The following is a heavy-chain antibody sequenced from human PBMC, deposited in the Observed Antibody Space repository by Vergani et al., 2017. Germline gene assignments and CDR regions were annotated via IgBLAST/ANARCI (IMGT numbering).Heavy chain of an antibody. CDR1: GGSFSGYY. CDR2: INHSGST. V-gene: IGHV4-34*01. CDR3: ARGRRGVRGPRLNDWFDP. D-gene: IGHD3-10*01. J-gene: IGHJ5*02. Sequence: QVQLQQWGAGLLKPSETLSLTCAVYGGSFSGYYWRWIRQPPGKGLEWIGEINHSGSTNYNPSLKSRVTISVDTSKNQFSLKLSSVTAADTAVYYCARGRRGVRGPRLNDWFDPWGQGTLVTVSS.